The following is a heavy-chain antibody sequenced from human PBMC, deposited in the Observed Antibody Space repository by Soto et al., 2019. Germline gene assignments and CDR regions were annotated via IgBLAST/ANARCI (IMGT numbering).Heavy chain of an antibody. J-gene: IGHJ6*02. CDR2: INHSGST. CDR1: GGSFSGYY. CDR3: AVQEGDCSSTSCIDYYYYGMDV. Sequence: QVQLQQWGAGLLKPSETLSLTCAVYGGSFSGYYWSWIRQPPGKGLEWIGEINHSGSTNYNPSLKSRVTISVDTSKNQFSLKLSSVTAADTAVYYCAVQEGDCSSTSCIDYYYYGMDVWGQGTMVTVSS. D-gene: IGHD2-2*01. V-gene: IGHV4-34*01.